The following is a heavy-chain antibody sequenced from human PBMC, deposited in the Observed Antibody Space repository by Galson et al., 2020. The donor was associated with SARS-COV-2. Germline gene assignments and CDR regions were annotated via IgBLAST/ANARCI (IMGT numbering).Heavy chain of an antibody. CDR2: ISHSGGT. CDR1: GTSISSGSYS. CDR3: ARLHCGEYAPEAFDI. D-gene: IGHD4-17*01. Sequence: SETLSLNCAVSGTSISSGSYSWHWIRQPPGKGLEWIGYISHSGGTYYNPSLKSRVTISGDRSKNQFSLRLSSVTAADTAVYYCARLHCGEYAPEAFDIWGPGTRVTVAS. V-gene: IGHV4-30-2*01. J-gene: IGHJ3*02.